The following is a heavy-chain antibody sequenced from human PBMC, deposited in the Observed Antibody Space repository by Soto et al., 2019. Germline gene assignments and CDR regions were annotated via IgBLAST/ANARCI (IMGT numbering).Heavy chain of an antibody. D-gene: IGHD6-19*01. Sequence: EVQLVESGGGLVQPGGSLRLSSAASGFTFSSYWMHWVRQAPGKGLVWVSRIKSDGSSTHYADSVKGRFTISRDNAKNTLYLQMSSLRVEDTAVYYCASLDSSGSRPLDYWGQGTLVTVSS. CDR2: IKSDGSST. CDR3: ASLDSSGSRPLDY. J-gene: IGHJ4*02. CDR1: GFTFSSYW. V-gene: IGHV3-74*01.